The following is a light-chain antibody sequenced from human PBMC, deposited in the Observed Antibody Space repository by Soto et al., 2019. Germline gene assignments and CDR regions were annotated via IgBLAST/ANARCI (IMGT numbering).Light chain of an antibody. J-gene: IGKJ2*01. Sequence: DIQMTQSPSTLSASVGDRVTTTCRASQSTSSWLAWYQQKPGKAPKLLIYKTSTLESGVPSRFSGSGAGTEFTLTIGCLQPDDFATYYCQQYSSYSYTFGQGTKLEIK. CDR3: QQYSSYSYT. V-gene: IGKV1-5*03. CDR1: QSTSSW. CDR2: KTS.